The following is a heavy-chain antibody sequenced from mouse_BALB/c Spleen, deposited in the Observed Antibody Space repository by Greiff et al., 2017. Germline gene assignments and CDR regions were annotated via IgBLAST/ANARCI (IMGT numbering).Heavy chain of an antibody. D-gene: IGHD2-2*01. CDR1: GFTFSSFG. J-gene: IGHJ1*01. V-gene: IGHV5-17*02. Sequence: EVQGVESGGGLVQPGGSRKLSCAASGFTFSSFGMHWVRQSPEKGLEWVAYISSGSSTIYYADTVKGRFTISRDNPKNTLFLQMTSLRSEDTAMYYCAGGGGYVDWDIDDWGAGTTVTVSS. CDR2: ISSGSSTI. CDR3: AGGGGYVDWDIDD.